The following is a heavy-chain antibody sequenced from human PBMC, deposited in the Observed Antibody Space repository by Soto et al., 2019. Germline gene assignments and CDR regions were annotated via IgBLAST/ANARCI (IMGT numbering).Heavy chain of an antibody. CDR3: ARGVGSDSSVYSVYFDY. D-gene: IGHD3-22*01. Sequence: QVQLVQSGAEVKKPGSSVKVSCKASGGTFSSYAISWVRQAPGQGLEWMGGIIPIFGTANYAQKFQGRVTIPADESTSTAYVELSSLRSEDTAVYYCARGVGSDSSVYSVYFDYWGQGPLVTVSS. CDR2: IIPIFGTA. J-gene: IGHJ4*02. V-gene: IGHV1-69*01. CDR1: GGTFSSYA.